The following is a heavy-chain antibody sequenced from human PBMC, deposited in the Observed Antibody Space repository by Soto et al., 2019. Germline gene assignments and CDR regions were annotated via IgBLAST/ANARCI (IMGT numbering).Heavy chain of an antibody. D-gene: IGHD3-10*01. Sequence: QVQLVESGGGVVQPGRSLRLSCAASGFTFSSYAMHWVRQAPGKGLEWVAVISYDGGNKYYADSVKGRFTISRDNSKNTLYLQMNSLRAEDTAVYYCARGVHYYGSGSYYNDVDYWGQGTLVTVSS. J-gene: IGHJ4*02. CDR1: GFTFSSYA. CDR3: ARGVHYYGSGSYYNDVDY. V-gene: IGHV3-30-3*01. CDR2: ISYDGGNK.